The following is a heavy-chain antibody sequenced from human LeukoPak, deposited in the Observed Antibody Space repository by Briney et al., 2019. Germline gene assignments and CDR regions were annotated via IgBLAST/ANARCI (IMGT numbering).Heavy chain of an antibody. CDR2: IYYSGST. D-gene: IGHD5-18*01. Sequence: SETLSLTCTVSGGSISSYYWSWIRQPPGKGLQWIGYIYYSGSTNYNPSLKSRVTISVDTSKNQFSLKLSSVTAADTAVYYCARTTEGGYTYDYFYYYYMDVWGKGTTVTISS. J-gene: IGHJ6*03. CDR1: GGSISSYY. V-gene: IGHV4-59*01. CDR3: ARTTEGGYTYDYFYYYYMDV.